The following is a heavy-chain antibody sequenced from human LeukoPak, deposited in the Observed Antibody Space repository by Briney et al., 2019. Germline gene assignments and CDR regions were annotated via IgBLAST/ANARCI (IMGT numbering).Heavy chain of an antibody. CDR1: EFTFSSFV. CDR2: IWYDGSNK. Sequence: GGSLRLSCAVSEFTFSSFVMHWVRQAPGKGLEWIAVIWYDGSNKYYADSVKGRFTISRDNSKNTLYLQMNSLRAEDTAVYYCARDSDYYGSGMNYFDYWGQGTLVTVSS. CDR3: ARDSDYYGSGMNYFDY. V-gene: IGHV3-33*01. D-gene: IGHD3-10*01. J-gene: IGHJ4*02.